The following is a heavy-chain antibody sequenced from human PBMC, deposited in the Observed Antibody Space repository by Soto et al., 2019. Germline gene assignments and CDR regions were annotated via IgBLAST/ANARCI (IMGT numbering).Heavy chain of an antibody. D-gene: IGHD6-19*01. J-gene: IGHJ4*02. CDR3: ARDLAVGLVDD. Sequence: QVQLVQSGAEVKKPGASVKVSCKASGYTFTSYGISWVRQAPGQGLEWMGWISAYNGNTKYAQKLQGRVTMTTDTPTSTAYIEVRSLRSDDTAVYYCARDLAVGLVDDWGEGLLVIVSS. CDR2: ISAYNGNT. CDR1: GYTFTSYG. V-gene: IGHV1-18*01.